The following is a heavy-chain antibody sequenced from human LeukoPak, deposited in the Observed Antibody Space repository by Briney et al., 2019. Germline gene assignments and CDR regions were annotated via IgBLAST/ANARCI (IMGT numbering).Heavy chain of an antibody. V-gene: IGHV4-30-2*01. CDR2: IYHRGST. CDR1: GGSISSGGYY. J-gene: IGHJ3*01. CDR3: ARDPRRFGELPPGAFDV. Sequence: SETLSLTCTVSGGSISSGGYYWTWIRQPPGKGLEWIGYIYHRGSTYYNPSLRSRVTISLDRSKNLFSLRLSSVTAADTAVYYCARDPRRFGELPPGAFDVWGRGTMVTVSS. D-gene: IGHD3-16*01.